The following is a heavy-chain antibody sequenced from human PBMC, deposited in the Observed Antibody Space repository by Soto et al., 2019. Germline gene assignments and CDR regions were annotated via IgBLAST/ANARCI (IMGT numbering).Heavy chain of an antibody. J-gene: IGHJ6*02. CDR1: GFTFRSSA. D-gene: IGHD2-15*01. V-gene: IGHV1-58*01. CDR3: ATVAYCSGGSCSDYYYYYYGMDL. CDR2: LVVGTGNT. Sequence: SVEVSCKTSGFTFRSSAVQWVRQARGERLEWIGWLVVGTGNTNYAQKFQQRVTISSDRSTNTVSMELSSLTSEDTAVYYCATVAYCSGGSCSDYYYYYYGMDLLG.